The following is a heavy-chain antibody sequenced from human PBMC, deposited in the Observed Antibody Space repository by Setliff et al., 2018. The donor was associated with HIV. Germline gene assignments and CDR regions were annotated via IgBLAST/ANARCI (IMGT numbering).Heavy chain of an antibody. CDR2: IKSATDGTAT. J-gene: IGHJ4*02. Sequence: GGSLRLSCVASEFSFDNAWMTWVRQVPGKGLEWVGRIKSATDGTATDYAVPVKGRFTISRNDSTNTLFLQMNGLEVEDTAIYYCTRESGGKIDYWGQGTLVTVSS. CDR3: TRESGGKIDY. CDR1: EFSFDNAW. D-gene: IGHD2-15*01. V-gene: IGHV3-15*05.